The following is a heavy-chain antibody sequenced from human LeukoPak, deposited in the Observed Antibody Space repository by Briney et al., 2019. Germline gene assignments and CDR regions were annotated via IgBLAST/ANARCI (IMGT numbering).Heavy chain of an antibody. CDR3: ARDPGVVAFHYFDL. CDR2: IGGRGGST. CDR1: GFTFSSHA. J-gene: IGHJ4*02. D-gene: IGHD3-3*01. Sequence: QPGGSLRLSCAVSGFTFSSHAMAWVRQAPGKGMEWVSAIGGRGGSTYYADSVKGRFTISRDNSKNTVYLQMNSLRAEDTAVYYCARDPGVVAFHYFDLWGQGTLVTVSS. V-gene: IGHV3-23*01.